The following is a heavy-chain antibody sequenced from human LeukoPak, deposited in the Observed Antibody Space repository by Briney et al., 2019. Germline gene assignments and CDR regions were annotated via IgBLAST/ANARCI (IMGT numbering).Heavy chain of an antibody. Sequence: SVKVSCKASGGTFSSYAISWVRQAPGQGLEWMGGIIPIFGTANYAQKFQGRVTITADESTSTAYMELSSLRSDDTAVYYCARYTYDFWSGYYTNYYYYMDVWGKGTTVTVSS. CDR1: GGTFSSYA. D-gene: IGHD3-3*01. CDR2: IIPIFGTA. J-gene: IGHJ6*03. CDR3: ARYTYDFWSGYYTNYYYYMDV. V-gene: IGHV1-69*13.